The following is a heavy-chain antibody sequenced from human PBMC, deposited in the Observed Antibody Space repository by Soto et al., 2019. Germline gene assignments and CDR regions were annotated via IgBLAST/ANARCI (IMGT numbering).Heavy chain of an antibody. CDR2: IHYSGDT. CDR1: GGSIISTTYH. CDR3: ARFPSSGRLHYYYYMDV. V-gene: IGHV4-39*01. J-gene: IGHJ6*03. D-gene: IGHD3-10*01. Sequence: PSETLSLTCSVSGGSIISTTYHWGWIRQPPGNGLEWIGNIHYSGDTHYNPSLKSRVTMSLDTSKNQFSLTLTSVTAADTAVYYCARFPSSGRLHYYYYMDVWGKGTTVTFSS.